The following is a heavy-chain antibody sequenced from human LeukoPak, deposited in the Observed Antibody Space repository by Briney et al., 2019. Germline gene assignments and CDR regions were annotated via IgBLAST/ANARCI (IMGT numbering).Heavy chain of an antibody. CDR2: INPNSGGT. Sequence: GASVKVSCKASGYTFSGYYMHWVRQAPGQGLEWMGWINPNSGGTNYAQKFQGRVTMTRDTSISTAYMELSRLRSDDTAVYYCARVGGSGSYSLDAFDIWGQGTMVTVSS. CDR3: ARVGGSGSYSLDAFDI. J-gene: IGHJ3*02. V-gene: IGHV1-2*02. CDR1: GYTFSGYY. D-gene: IGHD3-10*01.